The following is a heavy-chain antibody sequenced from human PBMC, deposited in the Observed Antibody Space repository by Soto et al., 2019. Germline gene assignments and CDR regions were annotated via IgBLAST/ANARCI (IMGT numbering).Heavy chain of an antibody. D-gene: IGHD6-13*01. Sequence: PSETLSLTCTVSGGSVSSGSYYWSWIRQPPGKGLEWIGYIYYSGSTNYNPSLKSRVTISVDTSKNQFSLKLSSVTAADTAVYYCARDPRHYSSRSGYWGQGTLVTVSS. V-gene: IGHV4-61*01. CDR3: ARDPRHYSSRSGY. CDR2: IYYSGST. J-gene: IGHJ4*02. CDR1: GGSVSSGSYY.